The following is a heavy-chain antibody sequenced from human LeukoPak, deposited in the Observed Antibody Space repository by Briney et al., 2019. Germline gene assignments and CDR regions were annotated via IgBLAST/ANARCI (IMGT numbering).Heavy chain of an antibody. CDR2: IYYSGST. J-gene: IGHJ4*02. CDR3: ARGPLWFGDY. CDR1: GGSISSYY. Sequence: PSETLSLTCTVSGGSISSYYWSWIRQPPGKGLGWIGYIYYSGSTNYNPSLKSRVTISVDTSKNQFSLKLSSVTAADTAVYYCARGPLWFGDYWGQGTLVTVSS. D-gene: IGHD3-10*01. V-gene: IGHV4-59*01.